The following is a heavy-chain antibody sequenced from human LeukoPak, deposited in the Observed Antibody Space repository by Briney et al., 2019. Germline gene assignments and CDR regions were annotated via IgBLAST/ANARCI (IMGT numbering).Heavy chain of an antibody. D-gene: IGHD3-10*01. CDR3: AKSRVGDITDAFDI. V-gene: IGHV3-23*01. CDR1: GFTFSSYW. Sequence: GGSLRLSCAASGFTFSSYWMSWVRQAPGKGLEWVSDINDIGSTTYYGDSMKGRVTVSRDNSKNTLYLQMNSLKAEDTAVYYCAKSRVGDITDAFDIWGQGTMVTVSS. CDR2: INDIGSTT. J-gene: IGHJ3*02.